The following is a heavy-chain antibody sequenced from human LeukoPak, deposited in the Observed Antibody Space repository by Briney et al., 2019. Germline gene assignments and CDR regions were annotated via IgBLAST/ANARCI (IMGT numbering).Heavy chain of an antibody. V-gene: IGHV3-23*01. CDR1: GFAFSTYA. Sequence: PGGSLRLSCAASGFAFSTYAMSWVRQAPGKGLEWVCAISSGGGYTFHADPVKGRFSISRDNSKNTLYLQMNSLRAEDTAVYYCAKGDYDFWSGYFDYWGQGILVTVSS. J-gene: IGHJ4*02. CDR3: AKGDYDFWSGYFDY. CDR2: ISSGGGYT. D-gene: IGHD3-3*01.